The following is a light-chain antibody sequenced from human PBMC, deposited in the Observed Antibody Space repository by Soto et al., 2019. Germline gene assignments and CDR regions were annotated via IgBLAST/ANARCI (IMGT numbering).Light chain of an antibody. J-gene: IGKJ5*01. V-gene: IGKV3-15*01. CDR1: QSISSN. CDR2: GAS. Sequence: IVMTQSPATLSVSPGERATLSCRASQSISSNLAWYQQKPGQAPRLLIYGASTRATGIPARFRGSGSGTDFTLTISSLQSEDFAVYYCQQYNNRPPITFGQGTRLEIK. CDR3: QQYNNRPPIT.